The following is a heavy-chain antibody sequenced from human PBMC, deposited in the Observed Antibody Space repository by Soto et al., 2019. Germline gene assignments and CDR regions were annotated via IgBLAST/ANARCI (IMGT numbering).Heavy chain of an antibody. CDR1: GGPFSGYN. D-gene: IGHD3-10*01. V-gene: IGHV4-34*01. J-gene: IGHJ6*02. CDR2: INHSGST. Sequence: PSETLSRTCAVYGGPFSGYNWSWIRQPPGTGLEWIGEINHSGSTNYNPSLKSRVTISVDTSKNQFSLKLSSVTAADTAVYYCARGAIYGFGELRNYYYYYGMDVWGQGTTVT. CDR3: ARGAIYGFGELRNYYYYYGMDV.